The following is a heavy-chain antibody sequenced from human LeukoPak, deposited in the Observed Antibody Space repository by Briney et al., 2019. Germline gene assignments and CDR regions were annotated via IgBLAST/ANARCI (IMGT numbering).Heavy chain of an antibody. J-gene: IGHJ6*02. CDR3: ARDRPRYCSSTSCYDYYYYGMDV. D-gene: IGHD2-2*01. V-gene: IGHV3-7*03. CDR2: IKQDGSEK. Sequence: GGSLRLSCAASGFTFSSYWMSWVRQAPGKGLEWVANIKQDGSEKYYVDSAKGRFTISRDNAKNSLYLQMNSLRAEDTAVYYCARDRPRYCSSTSCYDYYYYGMDVWGQGTTVTVSS. CDR1: GFTFSSYW.